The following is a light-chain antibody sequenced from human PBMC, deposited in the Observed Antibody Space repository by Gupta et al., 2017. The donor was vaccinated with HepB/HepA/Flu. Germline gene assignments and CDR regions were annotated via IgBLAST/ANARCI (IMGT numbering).Light chain of an antibody. J-gene: IGLJ2*01. CDR2: EVS. CDR3: CSYARTTTVL. V-gene: IGLV2-23*02. CDR1: SSDVGSYNL. Sequence: QSALTQPASVSGSPGQSITISCTGTSSDVGSYNLVSWYQQHPGKAPKLIIYEVSKRPSGVSNRFSGSKSGNTASLTISGLQAEDEADYYCCSYARTTTVLFGGGTKLTVL.